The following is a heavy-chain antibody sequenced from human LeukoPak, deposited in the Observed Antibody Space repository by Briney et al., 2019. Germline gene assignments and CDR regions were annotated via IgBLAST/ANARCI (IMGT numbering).Heavy chain of an antibody. V-gene: IGHV1-2*02. CDR3: ATGGHVRVYDSSAYYGHY. Sequence: ASVKVSCKASGYTFTGYYMHWVRQPHGQGLEWMGLINPDSGGTNYPQEFQGRVTMTRDTSISTAYMELSRLRSDDTAVYYCATGGHVRVYDSSAYYGHYWGQGTLVTVSS. J-gene: IGHJ4*02. CDR2: INPDSGGT. CDR1: GYTFTGYY. D-gene: IGHD3-22*01.